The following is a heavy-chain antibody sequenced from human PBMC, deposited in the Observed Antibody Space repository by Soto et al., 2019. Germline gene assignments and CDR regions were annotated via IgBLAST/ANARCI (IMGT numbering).Heavy chain of an antibody. CDR2: IVVGSGNT. J-gene: IGHJ6*03. D-gene: IGHD3-16*02. Sequence: ASVKVSCKASGFTFTSSAMQWVRQARGQRLEWIGWIVVGSGNTNYAQKFQERVTITRDMSTSTAYMELSSLRSEDTAVYYCAADTPYYDYIWGSYRSDYYYMDVWGKGTTVTVSS. V-gene: IGHV1-58*02. CDR1: GFTFTSSA. CDR3: AADTPYYDYIWGSYRSDYYYMDV.